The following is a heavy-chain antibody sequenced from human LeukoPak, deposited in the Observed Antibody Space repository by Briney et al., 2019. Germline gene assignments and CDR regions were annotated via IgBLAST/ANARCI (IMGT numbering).Heavy chain of an antibody. D-gene: IGHD6-19*01. CDR2: ISHNGEST. Sequence: GGSLRLSCSASGFTFNRFSMYWVRQAPGKGLEYVSAISHNGESTYYADSVKDRFTISRDNAQNTLYLQMSGLRTEDTAVYYCVKRAYSSGWYYFDYWGLGVLVTVSS. CDR3: VKRAYSSGWYYFDY. CDR1: GFTFNRFS. J-gene: IGHJ4*02. V-gene: IGHV3-64D*09.